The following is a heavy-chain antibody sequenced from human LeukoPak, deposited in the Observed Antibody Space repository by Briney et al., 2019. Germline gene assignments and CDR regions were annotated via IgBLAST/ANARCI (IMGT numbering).Heavy chain of an antibody. Sequence: ASVKVSCKASGCTFTSYYMHWVRQAPGQGLEWMGIINPSGGSTSYAQKFQGRVTMTRDTSTSTVYMELSSLRSEDTAVYYCARELELPGWFDPWGQGTLVTVSS. CDR3: ARELELPGWFDP. CDR2: INPSGGST. CDR1: GCTFTSYY. D-gene: IGHD1-7*01. V-gene: IGHV1-46*01. J-gene: IGHJ5*02.